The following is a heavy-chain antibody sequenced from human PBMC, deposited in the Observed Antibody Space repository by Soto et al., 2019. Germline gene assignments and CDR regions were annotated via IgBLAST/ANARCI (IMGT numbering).Heavy chain of an antibody. CDR3: ARLKRGKHTIFGVVIDYYYYYYMDV. J-gene: IGHJ6*03. V-gene: IGHV1-3*01. Sequence: ASVKVSCKASGYTFTSYAMHWVRQAPGQRLEWMGWINAGNGNTKYSQKFQGRVTITRDTSASTAYMELSSLRSEDTAVYYCARLKRGKHTIFGVVIDYYYYYYMDVWGKGTTVTVSS. D-gene: IGHD3-3*01. CDR2: INAGNGNT. CDR1: GYTFTSYA.